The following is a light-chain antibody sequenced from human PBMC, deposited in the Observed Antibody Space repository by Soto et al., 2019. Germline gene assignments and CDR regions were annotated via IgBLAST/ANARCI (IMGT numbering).Light chain of an antibody. V-gene: IGLV2-23*01. J-gene: IGLJ3*02. Sequence: QSALTQPASVSGSPGQSITISCTGTSSDVGSYNLVSWYQQNPGKAPKLMIYEGSKRPSGVSNRFSGSKSGNTASLTISGLQADDEGDYYCCSYAGSSILVFGGGTKLTVL. CDR1: SSDVGSYNL. CDR2: EGS. CDR3: CSYAGSSILV.